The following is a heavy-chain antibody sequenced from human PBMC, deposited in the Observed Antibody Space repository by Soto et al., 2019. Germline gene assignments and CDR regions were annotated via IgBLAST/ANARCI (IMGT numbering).Heavy chain of an antibody. CDR1: GYTLTELS. J-gene: IGHJ4*02. CDR3: ATDVFGVVTPDY. V-gene: IGHV1-24*01. D-gene: IGHD3-3*01. CDR2: FDPEDGET. Sequence: ASVKVSCKVSGYTLTELSMHWVRQAPGKGLEWMGGFDPEDGETIYAQKFPGRVTMTEDTSTDTAYMELSSLRSEDTAVYYCATDVFGVVTPDYWGQGTVVTVSS.